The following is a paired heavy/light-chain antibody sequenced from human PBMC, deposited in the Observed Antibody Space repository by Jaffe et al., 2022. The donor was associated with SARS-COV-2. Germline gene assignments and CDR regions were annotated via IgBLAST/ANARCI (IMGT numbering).Heavy chain of an antibody. Sequence: EVQLVESGGGLVQPGGSLRLSCEASGFTFSSHWMHWVRQAPGKGPVWVARIYSDGSSIDYADSVKGRFTISRDNAKKTLYLQMNSLRAEDTAVYYCARGDSGNYFRGLDYWGQGTLVTVSS. CDR3: ARGDSGNYFRGLDY. CDR2: IYSDGSSI. D-gene: IGHD1-26*01. V-gene: IGHV3-74*01. CDR1: GFTFSSHW. J-gene: IGHJ4*02.
Light chain of an antibody. CDR1: QSVSSDY. CDR2: GSS. V-gene: IGKV3-20*01. Sequence: EIVLTQSPGTLSLSPGERATLSCRASQSVSSDYLAWYQQKPGQAPRLLIYGSSSRATGIPDRFSGSGSGTDFTLTISRLEPEDFAVYYCQQYGSFGGGTKVEIK. CDR3: QQYGS. J-gene: IGKJ4*01.